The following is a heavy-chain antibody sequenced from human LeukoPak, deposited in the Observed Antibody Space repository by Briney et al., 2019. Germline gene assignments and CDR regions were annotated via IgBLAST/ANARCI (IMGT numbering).Heavy chain of an antibody. J-gene: IGHJ4*02. V-gene: IGHV4-39*01. CDR3: ARHAGGIAAAGTRAFDY. CDR1: GDSITSGTYY. D-gene: IGHD6-13*01. Sequence: PSETLSLTCTVSGDSITSGTYYWGWIRQPPGKGLEWIGSIYYNGNTYYNPSLKSRVTISVDTSKNQFPLKLSSETAADTAVYYCARHAGGIAAAGTRAFDYWGQGTLVTVSS. CDR2: IYYNGNT.